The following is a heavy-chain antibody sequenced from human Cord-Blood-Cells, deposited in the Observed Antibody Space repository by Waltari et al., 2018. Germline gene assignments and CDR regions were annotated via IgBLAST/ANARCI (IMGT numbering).Heavy chain of an antibody. Sequence: QVQLVQSGAEVKKPGSSVKVSCKASGGTFSSYAISWVRQAPGQGLEWMGGIIPILGTANDAQKLQGRVTITADESTSTAYMELSSLRSEDTAVYYCARAHTIWNYFDYWGQGTLVTVSS. CDR3: ARAHTIWNYFDY. CDR2: IIPILGTA. V-gene: IGHV1-69*01. J-gene: IGHJ4*02. D-gene: IGHD1-1*01. CDR1: GGTFSSYA.